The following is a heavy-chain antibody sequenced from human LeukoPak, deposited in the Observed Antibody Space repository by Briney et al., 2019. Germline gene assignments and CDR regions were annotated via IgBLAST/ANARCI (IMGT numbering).Heavy chain of an antibody. Sequence: GGSLRLSCAASGFTFSDYAMHWVRQAPGKGLEWVAVISKDGSDKYYPGSVRGRFTISRDNSKNTIYLQMDSLRAGDTAIYYCARDYWWNYDYWGQGTLVTVSS. CDR3: ARDYWWNYDY. D-gene: IGHD1-7*01. V-gene: IGHV3-30-3*01. CDR1: GFTFSDYA. CDR2: ISKDGSDK. J-gene: IGHJ4*02.